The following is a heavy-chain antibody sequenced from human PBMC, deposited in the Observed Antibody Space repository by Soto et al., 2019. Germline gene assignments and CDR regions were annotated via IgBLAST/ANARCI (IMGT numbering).Heavy chain of an antibody. J-gene: IGHJ5*02. D-gene: IGHD3-16*01. CDR1: GESFSGYH. CDR2: TNLSGNT. V-gene: IGHV4-34*01. Sequence: PSETLSLTCAVFGESFSGYHWTWIRQSTGKGLEWIGETNLSGNTNYNPSLKSRVTISIDTPKRQFSLKLTSVTAADTAIYYCARVLVTYGGIMVPYNWFDTWGQGNLVTVSS. CDR3: ARVLVTYGGIMVPYNWFDT.